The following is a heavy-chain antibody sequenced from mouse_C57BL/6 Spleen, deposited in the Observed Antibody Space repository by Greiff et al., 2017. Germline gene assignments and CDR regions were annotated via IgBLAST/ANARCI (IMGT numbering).Heavy chain of an antibody. CDR2: IYPRSGNT. D-gene: IGHD1-1*01. CDR1: GYTFTSYG. V-gene: IGHV1-81*01. J-gene: IGHJ1*03. CDR3: ARDGSSPYWYFDV. Sequence: QVQLKESGAELARPGASVKLSCKASGYTFTSYGISWVKQRTGQGLEWIGEIYPRSGNTYYNEKFKGKATLTADKSSSTAYMELRSLTSEDSAVYFCARDGSSPYWYFDVWGTGTTVTVSS.